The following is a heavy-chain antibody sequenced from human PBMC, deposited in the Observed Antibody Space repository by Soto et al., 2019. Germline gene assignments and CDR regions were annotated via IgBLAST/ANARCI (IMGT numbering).Heavy chain of an antibody. Sequence: SETLSLTCTVSGGSISSYYWSWIRQPPGKGLEWIGYIYYSGSTNCNPSLKSRVTISVDTSKNQFSLKLSSVTAADTAVYYCARHNAGDFWSGYSYYMDVWGKGTTVTVSS. D-gene: IGHD3-3*01. CDR2: IYYSGST. CDR1: GGSISSYY. J-gene: IGHJ6*03. CDR3: ARHNAGDFWSGYSYYMDV. V-gene: IGHV4-59*08.